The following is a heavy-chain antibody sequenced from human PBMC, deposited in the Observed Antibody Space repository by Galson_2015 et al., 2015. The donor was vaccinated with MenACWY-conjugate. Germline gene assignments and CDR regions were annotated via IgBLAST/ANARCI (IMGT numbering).Heavy chain of an antibody. CDR2: IRVRASGANT. J-gene: IGHJ3*02. D-gene: IGHD3-9*01. CDR3: AKDRRRQPTNYYDLLTFYGEAFDI. Sequence: SLRLSCAASGFNFTNYAMTWVRQGPRKGLEWVATIRVRASGANTYYAGSVKGRFTISRDDSKTTLYLQLNSLTAEDTAIYYCAKDRRRQPTNYYDLLTFYGEAFDIWGQGTVVTVSS. V-gene: IGHV3-23*01. CDR1: GFNFTNYA.